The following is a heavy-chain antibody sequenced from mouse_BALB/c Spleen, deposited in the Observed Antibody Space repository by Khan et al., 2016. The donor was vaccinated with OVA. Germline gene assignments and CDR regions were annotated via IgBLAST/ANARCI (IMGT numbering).Heavy chain of an antibody. V-gene: IGHV5-6*01. Sequence: EVELVEFGGDLVKPGGSLKLSCAASGFTFSSYSMSWVRQIPDKRLEWVATMSSGGDYTYYPASVKGRFTISRDNAKNTLYLQMSSLKSEDTAMYYCASYLTGSFAYWGQGTLVTVSA. J-gene: IGHJ3*01. CDR2: MSSGGDYT. D-gene: IGHD4-1*01. CDR3: ASYLTGSFAY. CDR1: GFTFSSYS.